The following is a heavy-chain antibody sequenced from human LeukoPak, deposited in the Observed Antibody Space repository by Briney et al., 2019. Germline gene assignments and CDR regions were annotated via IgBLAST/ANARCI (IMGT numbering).Heavy chain of an antibody. V-gene: IGHV4-61*02. J-gene: IGHJ4*02. CDR2: IYTSGST. CDR1: GGSISSGSYY. CDR3: VRVDNGGNYFDY. Sequence: SETLSLTCTVSGGSISSGSYYWSWIRQPAGKGLEWIGRIYTSGSTNYNPSLKSRVTISVDTSKNQFSLRLSSVTAADTAVYYCVRVDNGGNYFDYWGQGTLVTVSS. D-gene: IGHD4-23*01.